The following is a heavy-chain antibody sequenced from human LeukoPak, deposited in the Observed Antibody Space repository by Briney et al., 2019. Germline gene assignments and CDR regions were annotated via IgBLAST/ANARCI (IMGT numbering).Heavy chain of an antibody. Sequence: SETLSLTCTVSGGSISTYYWNWIRQPPGKGLEWIGYIYHSGSINYNPSLQSRVTISVDTSKNQFSLNLNSVTAADTAVYYCARGGAARLHFQNWGQGTLVTVSS. D-gene: IGHD6-6*01. CDR1: GGSISTYY. CDR3: ARGGAARLHFQN. J-gene: IGHJ1*01. CDR2: IYHSGSI. V-gene: IGHV4-59*01.